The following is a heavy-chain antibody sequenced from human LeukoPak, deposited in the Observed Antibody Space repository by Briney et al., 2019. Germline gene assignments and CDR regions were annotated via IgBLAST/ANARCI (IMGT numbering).Heavy chain of an antibody. CDR3: ARDLEIWSGYYFDY. CDR2: IYTSGST. D-gene: IGHD3-3*01. V-gene: IGHV4-4*07. J-gene: IGHJ4*02. Sequence: PSETLSLTCTVSGGSISYYYWSWIRQPAGKGLECIGRIYTSGSTNYNPSLKSRVTMSVDTSKNQFSLKLSSVTAADTAVYYCARDLEIWSGYYFDYWGQGTLVTVSS. CDR1: GGSISYYY.